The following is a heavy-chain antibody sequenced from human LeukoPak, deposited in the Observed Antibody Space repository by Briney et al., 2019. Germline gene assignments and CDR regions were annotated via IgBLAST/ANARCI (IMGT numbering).Heavy chain of an antibody. CDR3: ARDGSAAAGSSALV. CDR1: GFTFSSYA. J-gene: IGHJ4*02. V-gene: IGHV3-23*01. D-gene: IGHD6-13*01. Sequence: GGSLRLSCAASGFTFSSYAMSWVRQAPGKGLEWVSAISGSGGNTYYADSVKGRFTISRDNAKNSLYLQMNSLRAEDTAVYYCARDGSAAAGSSALVWGQGTLVTVSS. CDR2: ISGSGGNT.